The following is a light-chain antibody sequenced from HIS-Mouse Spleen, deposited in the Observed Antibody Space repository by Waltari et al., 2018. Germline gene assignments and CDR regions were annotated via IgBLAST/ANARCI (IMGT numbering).Light chain of an antibody. CDR1: ELPQKY. CDR3: YSTDSSGNHRV. J-gene: IGLJ2*01. Sequence: SYELTQPPSVSVSPGQTASITCSGDELPQKYAYWYQQKSGQDPVLVIYEDSKRPSGIPERFSGSSSGTMATLTISGAQVEDEADYYCYSTDSSGNHRVFGGGTKLTVL. V-gene: IGLV3-10*01. CDR2: EDS.